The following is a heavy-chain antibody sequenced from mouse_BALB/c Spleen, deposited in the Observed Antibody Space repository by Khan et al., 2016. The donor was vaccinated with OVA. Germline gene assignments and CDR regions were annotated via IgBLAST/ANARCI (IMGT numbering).Heavy chain of an antibody. CDR1: GVTFSNNW. CDR3: WILL. Sequence: EVKLEESGRGLVGPGGAMKRSCVAAGVTFSNNWMNGVRQSPEKGHEGVAEIRLKSDDYVTHYAESVKGRFTIARDDSKSSVYLQMNILIAEDTGIYDCWILLWGQRTTLTVSP. CDR2: IRLKSDDYVT. V-gene: IGHV6-6*02. J-gene: IGHJ2*01.